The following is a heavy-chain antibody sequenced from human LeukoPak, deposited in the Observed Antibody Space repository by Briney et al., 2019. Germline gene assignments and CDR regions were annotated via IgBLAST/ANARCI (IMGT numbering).Heavy chain of an antibody. CDR3: ARALPGYCSSTSCPNNWFDP. J-gene: IGHJ5*02. CDR2: IYTSGST. CDR1: GGSISSHY. V-gene: IGHV4-4*07. Sequence: SSETLSLTYTVSGGSISSHYWSWIRQPAGKGLEWIGRIYTSGSTNYNPSLKSRVTMSVDTSKNQFSLKLSSVTAADTAVYYCARALPGYCSSTSCPNNWFDPWGQGTLVTVSS. D-gene: IGHD2-2*01.